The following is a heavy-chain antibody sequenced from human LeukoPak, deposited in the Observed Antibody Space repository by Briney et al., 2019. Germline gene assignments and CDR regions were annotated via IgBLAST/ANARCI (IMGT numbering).Heavy chain of an antibody. CDR1: GYTFTSYA. J-gene: IGHJ5*02. D-gene: IGHD2-21*01. Sequence: ASVKVPCKASGYTFTSYATNWVRQAPGQGLEWMGWINTNTGNPTYAQGFTGRFVFSLDTSVSTAYLQISSLKAEDTAVYYCARELFVGQNWFDPWGQGTLVTVSS. V-gene: IGHV7-4-1*02. CDR3: ARELFVGQNWFDP. CDR2: INTNTGNP.